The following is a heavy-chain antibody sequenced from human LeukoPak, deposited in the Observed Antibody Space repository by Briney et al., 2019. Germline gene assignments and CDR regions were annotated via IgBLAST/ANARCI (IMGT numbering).Heavy chain of an antibody. V-gene: IGHV3-53*01. CDR3: AREVASTYNWFDP. J-gene: IGHJ5*02. Sequence: GGSLRLSCSASGFTVSSNYMNWVRQAPGKGLEWVSVIYISGSTYYADSVKGRFTISRDNSKNTLYLQMNSLRAEDTAVYYCAREVASTYNWFDPWGQGTLVTVSS. CDR1: GFTVSSNY. D-gene: IGHD5/OR15-5a*01. CDR2: IYISGST.